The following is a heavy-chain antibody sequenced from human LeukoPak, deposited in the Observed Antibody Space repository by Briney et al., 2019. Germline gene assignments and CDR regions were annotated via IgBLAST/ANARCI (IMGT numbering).Heavy chain of an antibody. J-gene: IGHJ4*02. D-gene: IGHD6-19*01. V-gene: IGHV4-34*01. CDR3: ASDTVAGTG. Sequence: GSLRLSCAASGFTFSNAWMSWVRQAPGKGLEWIGEINHSGITNYNPSLKSRVTISADTSKNQFSLKLSSVTAADTSVYYCASDTVAGTGWGQGTLVTVSS. CDR1: GFTFSNAW. CDR2: INHSGIT.